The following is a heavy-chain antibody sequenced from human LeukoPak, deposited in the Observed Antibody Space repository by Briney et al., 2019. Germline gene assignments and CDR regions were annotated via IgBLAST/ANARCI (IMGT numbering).Heavy chain of an antibody. D-gene: IGHD3-22*01. CDR1: GFTLNNYG. V-gene: IGHV3-23*01. J-gene: IGHJ4*02. Sequence: GGSLRLSCAASGFTLNNYGMRGVPHPPGKGLEGVSAVSVSGHTTYYEDAVKGRFTISRDNSKNTLYLQMNGLRAEDTALYYCAKARSNSGYSTSDSWGQGTLVTVSS. CDR2: VSVSGHTT. CDR3: AKARSNSGYSTSDS.